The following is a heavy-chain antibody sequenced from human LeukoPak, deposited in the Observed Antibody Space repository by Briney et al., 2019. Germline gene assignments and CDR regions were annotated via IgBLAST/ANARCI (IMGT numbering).Heavy chain of an antibody. J-gene: IGHJ5*02. CDR2: ISYDGSNK. CDR1: GFTFSSYG. V-gene: IGHV3-30*03. D-gene: IGHD3/OR15-3a*01. CDR3: ARGGLKGWFDP. Sequence: PGRSLRLSCAASGFTFSSYGMHWVRQAPGKGLEWVAVISYDGSNKYYADSVKGRFTISRDNSKNTLYLQMNSLRAEDTAVYYCARGGLKGWFDPWGQGTLVTVSS.